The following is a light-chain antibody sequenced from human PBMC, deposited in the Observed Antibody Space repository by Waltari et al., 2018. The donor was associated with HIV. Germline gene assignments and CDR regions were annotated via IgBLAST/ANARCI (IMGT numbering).Light chain of an antibody. CDR3: AAWDDNLSRPVI. J-gene: IGLJ2*01. Sequence: QSVLTQPPSVSGTPGQRVTISCSGSNSKFGSYYVNWYQQFPGTAPNLLVFGNSQRPAGVPDRFSGSKSGTSASLAISGLRSEDEAVYHCAAWDDNLSRPVIFGGGTKVTVL. V-gene: IGLV1-47*01. CDR2: GNS. CDR1: NSKFGSYY.